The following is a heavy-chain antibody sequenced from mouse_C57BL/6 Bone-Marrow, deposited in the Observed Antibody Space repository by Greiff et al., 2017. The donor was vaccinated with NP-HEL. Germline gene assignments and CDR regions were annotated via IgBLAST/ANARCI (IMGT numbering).Heavy chain of an antibody. J-gene: IGHJ1*03. CDR3: ARRGTDSSGHWYFDV. CDR1: GFSLSTSGMG. Sequence: QVTLKVSGPGILQSSQTLSLTCSFSGFSLSTSGMGVSWISQPSGKGLEWLAHIYWDDDKRYNPSLKSRLTISKDTSRNQVFLKITSVDTADTATDYCARRGTDSSGHWYFDVWGTGTTVTVSS. CDR2: IYWDDDK. V-gene: IGHV8-12*01. D-gene: IGHD3-2*02.